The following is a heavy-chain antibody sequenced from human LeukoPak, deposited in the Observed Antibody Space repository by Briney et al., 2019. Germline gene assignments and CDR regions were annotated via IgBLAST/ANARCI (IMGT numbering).Heavy chain of an antibody. V-gene: IGHV3-9*01. CDR2: ISWNSGSI. CDR3: AKDISYGDYAFDY. Sequence: GGSLRLSCAASGFTFDDYAMHWVQQAPGKGLEWVSGISWNSGSIGYADSVKGRFTISRDNAKNSLYLQMNSLRAEDTALYYCAKDISYGDYAFDYWGQGTLVTVSS. D-gene: IGHD4-17*01. J-gene: IGHJ4*02. CDR1: GFTFDDYA.